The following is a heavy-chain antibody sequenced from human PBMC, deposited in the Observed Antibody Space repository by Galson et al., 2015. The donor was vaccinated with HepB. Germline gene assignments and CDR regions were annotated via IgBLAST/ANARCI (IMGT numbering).Heavy chain of an antibody. CDR3: ARVEWARGGVYYMDV. J-gene: IGHJ6*03. Sequence: SLRLSCAASGFTFSSYSMNGVRQAPGKGLEWVSYISSSSTSKYFADSVKGRFSISRDNAKNSLYLQVSSLRVEDTAVYYCARVEWARGGVYYMDVWGKGTTVTASS. V-gene: IGHV3-48*04. CDR2: ISSSSTSK. D-gene: IGHD1-26*01. CDR1: GFTFSSYS.